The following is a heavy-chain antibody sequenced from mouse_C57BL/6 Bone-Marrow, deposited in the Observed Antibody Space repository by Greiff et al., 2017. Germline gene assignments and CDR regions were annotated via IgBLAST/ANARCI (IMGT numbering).Heavy chain of an antibody. Sequence: EVKLVDSGGDLVKPGGSLKLSCAASGFTFSSYGMSWVRQTPDKRLEWVATISSGGSYTYYPDSVKGRFTISRDNAKNTLYLQMSSLKSEDTAMYYCARHPLITTVVVFDYWGQGTTLTVSS. D-gene: IGHD1-1*01. CDR2: ISSGGSYT. CDR3: ARHPLITTVVVFDY. V-gene: IGHV5-6*02. J-gene: IGHJ2*01. CDR1: GFTFSSYG.